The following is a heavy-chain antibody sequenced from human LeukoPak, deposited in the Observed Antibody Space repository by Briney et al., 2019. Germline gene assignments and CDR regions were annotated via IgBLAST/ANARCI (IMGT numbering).Heavy chain of an antibody. CDR1: GGTFSSYA. CDR3: SLWFGEREQSGPGRNMDV. Sequence: SVKVSCKASGGTFSSYAISWVRQAPGQGLEWMGGIIPIFGTAYYAQKFQGRVTITTDESTSTAYMELSSLRSEDTAVYYCSLWFGEREQSGPGRNMDVWGKGTTVTVSS. CDR2: IIPIFGTA. D-gene: IGHD3-10*01. V-gene: IGHV1-69*05. J-gene: IGHJ6*03.